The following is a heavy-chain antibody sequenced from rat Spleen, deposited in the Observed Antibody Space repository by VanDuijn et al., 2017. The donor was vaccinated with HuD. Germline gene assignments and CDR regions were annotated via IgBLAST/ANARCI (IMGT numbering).Heavy chain of an antibody. CDR1: GFSLTSYH. J-gene: IGHJ2*01. CDR3: ARHTYGGFEAFDY. D-gene: IGHD1-11*01. CDR2: IWTGGST. Sequence: QVQLKESGPGLVQPSQTLSLACTVSGFSLTSYHVHWVRQPSGKGLEWMGVIWTGGSTENNSALKSRLSISRDTSKSQVFLKMNSLQPEDTGAYYCARHTYGGFEAFDYWGQGVMVTVSS. V-gene: IGHV2-43*01.